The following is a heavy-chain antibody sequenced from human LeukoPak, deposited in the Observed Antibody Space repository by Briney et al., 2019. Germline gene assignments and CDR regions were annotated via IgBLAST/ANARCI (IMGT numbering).Heavy chain of an antibody. Sequence: SETLSLTCAVYGGSFSGYYWSWIRQHPGKGLEWIGYIYYSGNTYYNPSLTSRITISVDTSKNQFSLKLSSVTAADTAVYYCAGAAVVISATLVYYFDYWGQGTLVTVSS. V-gene: IGHV4-31*11. D-gene: IGHD4-23*01. J-gene: IGHJ4*02. CDR2: IYYSGNT. CDR1: GGSFSGYY. CDR3: AGAAVVISATLVYYFDY.